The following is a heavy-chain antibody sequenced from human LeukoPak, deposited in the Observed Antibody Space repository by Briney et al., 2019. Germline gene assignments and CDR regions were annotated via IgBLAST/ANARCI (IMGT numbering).Heavy chain of an antibody. D-gene: IGHD3-9*01. Sequence: PSETLSLTCTVSGGSISSGGYYWSWIRQPPGKGLEWIGYIYHSGSTYYNPSLKSRVTISVDRSKSQFSLKLSSVTAADTAVYYCARDPDDWFAFDYWGQGTLVTVSS. J-gene: IGHJ4*02. CDR1: GGSISSGGYY. CDR3: ARDPDDWFAFDY. CDR2: IYHSGST. V-gene: IGHV4-30-2*01.